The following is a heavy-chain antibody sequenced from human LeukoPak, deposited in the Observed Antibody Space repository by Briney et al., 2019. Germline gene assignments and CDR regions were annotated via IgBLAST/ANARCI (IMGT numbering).Heavy chain of an antibody. CDR1: GFTFDDYA. CDR3: ARGGGVSMIVTIGAFDI. CDR2: ISWNSGSI. V-gene: IGHV3-9*01. J-gene: IGHJ3*02. Sequence: PGRSLRLSCAASGFTFDDYAMHWVRQAPGKGLEWVSGISWNSGSIGYADSVKGRFAISRDNAKNSLYLQMNSLRAEDTALYYCARGGGVSMIVTIGAFDIWGQGTMVTVSS. D-gene: IGHD3-22*01.